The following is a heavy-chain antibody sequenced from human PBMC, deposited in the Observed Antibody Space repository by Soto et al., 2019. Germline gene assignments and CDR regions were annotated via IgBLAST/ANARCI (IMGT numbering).Heavy chain of an antibody. V-gene: IGHV4-31*03. CDR2: IYYSGST. D-gene: IGHD3-22*01. CDR1: GGSISSGGYY. J-gene: IGHJ4*02. Sequence: SETLSLTCTVSGGSISSGGYYWSWIRQHPGKGLEWIGYIYYSGSTYYNPSLKSRVTISVDTSKNQFSLKLSSVTAADTAVYYCAVTDYYDSSGYDYWGQGTLVTVSS. CDR3: AVTDYYDSSGYDY.